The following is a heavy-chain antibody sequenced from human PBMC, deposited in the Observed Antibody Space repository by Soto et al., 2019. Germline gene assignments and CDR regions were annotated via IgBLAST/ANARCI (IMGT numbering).Heavy chain of an antibody. J-gene: IGHJ6*02. CDR3: ARGGHYYDSSGYPRYGMDV. CDR2: IGTAGDT. V-gene: IGHV3-13*01. D-gene: IGHD3-22*01. Sequence: GGSLRLSCAASGFTFSSYDMHWVRQATGKGLEWVSAIGTAGDTYYPGSVKGRFTISRENAKSSLYLQMNSLRAGDTAVYYCARGGHYYDSSGYPRYGMDVWGQGTKVTVYS. CDR1: GFTFSSYD.